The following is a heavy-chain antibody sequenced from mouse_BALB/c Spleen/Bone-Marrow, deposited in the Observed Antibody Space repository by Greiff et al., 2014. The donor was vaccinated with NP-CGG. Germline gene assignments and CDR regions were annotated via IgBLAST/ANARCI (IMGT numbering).Heavy chain of an antibody. V-gene: IGHV1-22*01. CDR2: INPNNGGT. Sequence: VQLQQSGPELVKPGASVKISCKTSGYTFTEYTMHWVKQSHGRSLEWIGSINPNNGGTSYNQKFKGKATLTVDKSSSTAYMELRSLTSEDSAVYYCASGPDYYAMDYWGQGTSVTVSS. CDR3: ASGPDYYAMDY. CDR1: GYTFTEYT. J-gene: IGHJ4*01.